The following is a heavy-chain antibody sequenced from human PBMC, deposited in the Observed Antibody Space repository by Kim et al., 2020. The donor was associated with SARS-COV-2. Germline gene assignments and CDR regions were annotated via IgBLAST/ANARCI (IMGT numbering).Heavy chain of an antibody. J-gene: IGHJ4*02. CDR3: ARFSYSGYDSMSYFDY. CDR2: IYYSGST. V-gene: IGHV4-39*01. CDR1: GGSISSSSYY. Sequence: SETLSLTCTVSGGSISSSSYYWGWIRQPPGKGLEWIGSIYYSGSTYYNPSLKSRVTISVDTSKNQFSLKLSSVTAADTAVYYCARFSYSGYDSMSYFDYWGQGTLVTVSS. D-gene: IGHD5-12*01.